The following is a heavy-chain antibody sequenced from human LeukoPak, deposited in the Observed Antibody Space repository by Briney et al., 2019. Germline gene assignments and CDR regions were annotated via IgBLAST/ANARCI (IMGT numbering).Heavy chain of an antibody. CDR1: GGSFSGYY. CDR2: INHSGST. CDR3: ARGRLGSGWYECAFDI. Sequence: SETLSLTCAVYGGSFSGYYWSWIRQPPGKGLEWIGEINHSGSTNYNPSLKSRVTISVDTSKNQFSLKLSSVTAADTAVYYCARGRLGSGWYECAFDIWGQGTMVTVSS. D-gene: IGHD6-19*01. V-gene: IGHV4-34*01. J-gene: IGHJ3*02.